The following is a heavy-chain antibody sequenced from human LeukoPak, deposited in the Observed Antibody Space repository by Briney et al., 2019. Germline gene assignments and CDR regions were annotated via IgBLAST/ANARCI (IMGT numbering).Heavy chain of an antibody. Sequence: ASVKVSCKASGYTFTSYAMNWVRQAPGQGLEWMGWINTNTGYPTYAQGFTGRFVFSLDTSVSTAYLQISSLKPEDTAVYYCAREGPYDILTGYSKAFDYWGQGTLVTVSS. CDR2: INTNTGYP. V-gene: IGHV7-4-1*02. D-gene: IGHD3-9*01. CDR3: AREGPYDILTGYSKAFDY. CDR1: GYTFTSYA. J-gene: IGHJ4*02.